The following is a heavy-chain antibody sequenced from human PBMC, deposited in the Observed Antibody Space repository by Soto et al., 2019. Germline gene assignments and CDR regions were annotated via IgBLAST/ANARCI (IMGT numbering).Heavy chain of an antibody. D-gene: IGHD5-18*01. J-gene: IGHJ4*02. CDR2: IYPRDSDT. CDR1: CYNFSTDS. Sequence: PGGALNIPGQGSCYNFSTDSILWVRQVPGKGLEWMGIIYPRDSDTRYSPSVQGQVTMSVDTSISIAYLQWSSLRASDTAIYSCARHDVETASDYWGQGTLVTVSS. CDR3: ARHDVETASDY. V-gene: IGHV5-51*01.